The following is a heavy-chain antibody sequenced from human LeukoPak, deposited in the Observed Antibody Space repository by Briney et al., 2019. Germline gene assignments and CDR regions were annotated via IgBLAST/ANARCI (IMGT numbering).Heavy chain of an antibody. D-gene: IGHD2-2*01. J-gene: IGHJ4*02. CDR1: GFTFSSYA. CDR3: AKDKEWALVVPAAAIDY. V-gene: IGHV3-30*02. CDR2: IRYDGSNK. Sequence: GGSLRLSCAASGFTFSSYAMSWVRQAPGKGLEWVAFIRYDGSNKYYADSVKGRFTISRDNSKNTLYLQMNSLRAEDTAVYYCAKDKEWALVVPAAAIDYWGQGTLVTVSS.